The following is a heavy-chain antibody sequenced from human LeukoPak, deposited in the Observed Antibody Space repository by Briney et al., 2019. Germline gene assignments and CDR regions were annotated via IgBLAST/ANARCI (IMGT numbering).Heavy chain of an antibody. CDR2: ISGSGGTT. CDR1: GFTFSSYA. Sequence: GGSLRLSCAASGFTFSSYAMSWVRQAPGKGLEWVSAISGSGGTTYYADSVKGRFTISRDNSKNTLYLQMNSLRAEDTAVYYCAKRIAAVPYYYYGMDVWGQGTTATVSS. J-gene: IGHJ6*02. D-gene: IGHD6-13*01. CDR3: AKRIAAVPYYYYGMDV. V-gene: IGHV3-23*01.